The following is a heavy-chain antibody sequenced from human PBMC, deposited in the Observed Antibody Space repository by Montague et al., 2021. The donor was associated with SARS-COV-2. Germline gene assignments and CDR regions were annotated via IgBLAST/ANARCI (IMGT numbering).Heavy chain of an antibody. CDR1: RFNFHSYE. V-gene: IGHV3-48*03. Sequence: RLSWSASRFNFHSYEMMYVRQAPGKGLEWVSYISANGETTSYSDSVRGRFTISRDNAKNFLYLQMNSLRAEDSAVYYCASSVWFYFDNWGQGNLVTVSS. D-gene: IGHD5/OR15-5a*01. CDR3: ASSVWFYFDN. CDR2: ISANGETT. J-gene: IGHJ4*02.